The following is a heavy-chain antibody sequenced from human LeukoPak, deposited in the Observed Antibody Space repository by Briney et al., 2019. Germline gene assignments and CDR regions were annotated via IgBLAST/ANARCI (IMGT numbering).Heavy chain of an antibody. Sequence: PSETLSLTCTVSGYSISSGYYWGWIRQPPGKGLGWIGSIYHSGSTYYNPSLKSRVTISVDTSKNQFSLKLSSVTAADTAVYYCARGGYSSSRFDPWGQGTLVTVSS. J-gene: IGHJ5*02. V-gene: IGHV4-38-2*02. D-gene: IGHD6-13*01. CDR2: IYHSGST. CDR3: ARGGYSSSRFDP. CDR1: GYSISSGYY.